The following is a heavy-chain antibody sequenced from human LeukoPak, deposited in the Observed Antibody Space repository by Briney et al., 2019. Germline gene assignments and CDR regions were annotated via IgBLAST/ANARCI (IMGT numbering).Heavy chain of an antibody. J-gene: IGHJ4*02. V-gene: IGHV3-7*02. CDR1: GFTFSTYW. CDR2: MKPDGSEK. Sequence: GGSLRLSCAASGFTFSTYWMGWVRQAPGKGLEWVANMKPDGSEKYYVASVKGRFTISRDNAKNSLYLQMNSLRAEDTAVYYCARASSGGSGWDPDYWGQGTLVTVSS. CDR3: ARASSGGSGWDPDY. D-gene: IGHD6-19*01.